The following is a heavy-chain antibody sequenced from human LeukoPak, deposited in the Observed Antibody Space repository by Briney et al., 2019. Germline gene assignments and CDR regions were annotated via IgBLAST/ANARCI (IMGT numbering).Heavy chain of an antibody. CDR3: AKDVRRAEYCSATTCYTSSFDS. Sequence: GGSLRLSCVASGFDFSSYAMTWVRQAPGKGLEWVSTISASGGGAYYADSVKGRFTISRDNSKDTLSLQMNTLRAEDTAVYYCAKDVRRAEYCSATTCYTSSFDSWGQGTLVTVSS. CDR1: GFDFSSYA. D-gene: IGHD2-2*02. CDR2: ISASGGGA. J-gene: IGHJ4*02. V-gene: IGHV3-23*01.